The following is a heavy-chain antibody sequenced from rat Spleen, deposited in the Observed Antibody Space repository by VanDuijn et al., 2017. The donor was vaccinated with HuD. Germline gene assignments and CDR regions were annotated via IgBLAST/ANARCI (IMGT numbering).Heavy chain of an antibody. CDR3: ARPTTGIPFNY. CDR2: INYDGRST. J-gene: IGHJ2*01. CDR1: GFTFSDYT. Sequence: EVQLVESGGGQVQPGRSLKLSCSASGFTFSDYTMAWVRQAPKKGLEWVATINYDGRSTFYRDSVRDRFTISRDNAKSTLYLQIDSLKSEDTAIYYCARPTTGIPFNYWGQGVMVTVSS. D-gene: IGHD1-9*01. V-gene: IGHV5-7*01.